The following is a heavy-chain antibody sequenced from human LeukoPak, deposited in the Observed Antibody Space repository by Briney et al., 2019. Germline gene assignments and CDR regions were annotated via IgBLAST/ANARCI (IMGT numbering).Heavy chain of an antibody. V-gene: IGHV4-4*07. CDR2: IYSSGKT. J-gene: IGHJ4*02. D-gene: IGHD6-19*01. CDR1: SGSISSYY. CDR3: AREHPQWLVPPFDY. Sequence: SETLSLTCTVSSGSISSYYWSWIRQPAGKGREWIGRIYSSGKTNNNPSFKSRVTMSVDTPKKQFSLKLSSVTDADTAVYYCAREHPQWLVPPFDYWGQGTLVTVSS.